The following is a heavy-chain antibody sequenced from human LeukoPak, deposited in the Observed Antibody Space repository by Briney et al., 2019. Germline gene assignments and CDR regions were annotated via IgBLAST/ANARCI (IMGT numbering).Heavy chain of an antibody. CDR3: ARSLGTMVRGVISGFNWFDP. V-gene: IGHV1-2*02. D-gene: IGHD3-10*01. J-gene: IGHJ5*02. CDR1: GYTFTGYY. Sequence: ASVKVSYKASGYTFTGYYMHWVRQAPGQGLEWMGWINPNSGGTNYAQKFQGRVTMTRDTSISTAYMELSRLRSDDTAVYYCARSLGTMVRGVISGFNWFDPWGQGTLVTVSS. CDR2: INPNSGGT.